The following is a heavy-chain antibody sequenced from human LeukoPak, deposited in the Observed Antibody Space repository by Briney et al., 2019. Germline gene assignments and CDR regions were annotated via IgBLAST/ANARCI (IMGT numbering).Heavy chain of an antibody. CDR2: IYYSGST. CDR1: GGSISSYY. Sequence: SETLSLTCTVSGGSISSYYWSWIRQPPGKGLEWIGYIYYSGSTNYNPSLKSRVTISVDTSKSQFSLKLSSVTAADTAVYYCARGYCSGGSCYSTRVFDYWGQGTLVTVSS. J-gene: IGHJ4*02. D-gene: IGHD2-15*01. CDR3: ARGYCSGGSCYSTRVFDY. V-gene: IGHV4-59*01.